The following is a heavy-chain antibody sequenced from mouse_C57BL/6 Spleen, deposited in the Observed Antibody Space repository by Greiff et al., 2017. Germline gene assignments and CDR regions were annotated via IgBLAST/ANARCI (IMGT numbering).Heavy chain of an antibody. J-gene: IGHJ4*01. V-gene: IGHV1-53*01. Sequence: QVQLQQPGTELVKPGASVKLSCKASGYTFTSYWMHWVKQRPGQGLEWIGNINPSNGGTNYNEKFKSKATLTVDKSSSTAYMQLSSLTSEDSAVYYCARGGTITTVVAGAMDYWGQGTSVTVSS. D-gene: IGHD1-1*01. CDR1: GYTFTSYW. CDR2: INPSNGGT. CDR3: ARGGTITTVVAGAMDY.